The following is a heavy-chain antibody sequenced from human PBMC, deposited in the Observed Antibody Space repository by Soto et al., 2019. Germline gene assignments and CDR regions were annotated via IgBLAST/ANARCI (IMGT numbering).Heavy chain of an antibody. J-gene: IGHJ6*02. V-gene: IGHV1-18*01. CDR2: ISAYNGNT. CDR1: CYIFTTYG. D-gene: IGHD2-2*02. Sequence: ASVNVSCKGSCYIFTTYGISWVRQAPLQGLEWMGWISAYNGNTNYAQKLQGRVTMTTDTSTSTAYMELRSLRSDDTAVYYCARERCSSTSCYKGPFYYYGLDVWGQGNTVTVSS. CDR3: ARERCSSTSCYKGPFYYYGLDV.